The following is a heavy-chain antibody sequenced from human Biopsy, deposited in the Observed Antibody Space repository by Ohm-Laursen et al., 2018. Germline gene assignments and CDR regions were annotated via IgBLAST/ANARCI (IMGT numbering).Heavy chain of an antibody. CDR3: GRSYGIMAAPVHL. V-gene: IGHV3-11*01. CDR1: GFTFSDYQ. CDR2: ISSGGNTI. Sequence: SLRLSCAASGFTFSDYQMSWIRQTPGKGLEWVSHISSGGNTIFHADSVKGRFTISRDDAKGSLYLQMTNLRAEDTAVYYCGRSYGIMAAPVHLWGQGTLVTVSS. D-gene: IGHD3-16*01. J-gene: IGHJ4*01.